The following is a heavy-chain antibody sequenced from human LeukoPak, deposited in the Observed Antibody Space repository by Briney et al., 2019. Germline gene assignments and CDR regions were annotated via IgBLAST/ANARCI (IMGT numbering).Heavy chain of an antibody. CDR3: AREKKLGT. CDR1: GFTFGSYW. CDR2: IKEDGSDK. D-gene: IGHD1-7*01. Sequence: PGGSLRLSCAASGFTFGSYWMSWVRQAPGKRLEWVATIKEDGSDKYYVDSVKGRFTISRDNVKNSVYLQMDSLRAEDTAVYYCAREKKLGTWGQGTLVTVSS. J-gene: IGHJ4*02. V-gene: IGHV3-7*05.